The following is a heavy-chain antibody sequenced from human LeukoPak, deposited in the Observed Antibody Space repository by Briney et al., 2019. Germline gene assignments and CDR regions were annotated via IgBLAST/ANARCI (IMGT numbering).Heavy chain of an antibody. CDR1: GYTFTSYG. Sequence: GASVKVSCKASGYTFTSYGISWVRQAPGQGLEWMGWISAYNGNTNYAQKFQGRVTMTEDTSTDTAYMELSSLRSEDTAVYYCATEEGATTGAFDIWGQGTMVTVSS. J-gene: IGHJ3*02. CDR3: ATEEGATTGAFDI. CDR2: ISAYNGNT. V-gene: IGHV1-18*01. D-gene: IGHD1-26*01.